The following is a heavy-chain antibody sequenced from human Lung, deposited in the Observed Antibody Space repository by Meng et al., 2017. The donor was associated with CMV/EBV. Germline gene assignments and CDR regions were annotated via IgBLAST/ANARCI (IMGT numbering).Heavy chain of an antibody. CDR2: ISWNSGSI. CDR3: AKDIGETGFWSGYGFDY. Sequence: GGSLRLSCAASGFTFDDYAMHWVRQAPGKGLEWVSGISWNSGSIGYADSVKGRFTISRDNAKNSLYLQMNSLRAEDTALYYCAKDIGETGFWSGYGFDYWXQGKXVTVDS. V-gene: IGHV3-9*01. J-gene: IGHJ4*02. D-gene: IGHD3-3*01. CDR1: GFTFDDYA.